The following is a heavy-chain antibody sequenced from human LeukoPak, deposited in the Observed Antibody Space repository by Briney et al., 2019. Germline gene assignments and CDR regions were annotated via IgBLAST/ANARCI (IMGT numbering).Heavy chain of an antibody. CDR2: IYYSGST. J-gene: IGHJ6*02. V-gene: IGHV4-39*01. D-gene: IGHD4-23*01. Sequence: SETLSLTCTVSGGSISSSSYYWGWIRQPPGKGLEWIGSIYYSGSTYYNPSLKSRVTISVDTSKNQFSLKLSSVTAADTAVYYCVRLVTYYYYGMDVWGQGTTVTVSS. CDR3: VRLVTYYYYGMDV. CDR1: GGSISSSSYY.